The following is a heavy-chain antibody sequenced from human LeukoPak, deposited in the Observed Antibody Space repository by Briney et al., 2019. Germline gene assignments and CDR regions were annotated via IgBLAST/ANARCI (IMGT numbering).Heavy chain of an antibody. V-gene: IGHV3-74*01. CDR3: ARDLGLRGST. J-gene: IGHJ5*02. Sequence: GGSLRLSCEVSGFTFSDSWMHWVRHTPGKGVVWVSRMYGDMSDISYADSVKGRFTISRDNAKNTVYLQMNSLRGEDTAVYYCARDLGLRGSTWGQGTLVTVSS. D-gene: IGHD4-23*01. CDR1: GFTFSDSW. CDR2: MYGDMSDI.